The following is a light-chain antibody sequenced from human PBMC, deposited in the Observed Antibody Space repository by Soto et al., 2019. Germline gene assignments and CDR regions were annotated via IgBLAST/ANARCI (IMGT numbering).Light chain of an antibody. V-gene: IGKV3-20*01. J-gene: IGKJ2*03. CDR2: AAS. CDR3: QHYGSSSVS. CDR1: QSVRSDY. Sequence: IVLTQSPGTLAVSPGERATLFCRTSQSVRSDYLAWYQHKSGQAPRLLIYAASRRATGIPDRFSGSGSETDFTLTISGLEPEDFAVYYCQHYGSSSVSFGQGTKLEI.